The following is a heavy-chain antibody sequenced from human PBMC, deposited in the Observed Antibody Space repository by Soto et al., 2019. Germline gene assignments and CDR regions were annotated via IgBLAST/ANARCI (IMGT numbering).Heavy chain of an antibody. Sequence: QVHLVQSGAEVKKPGASVKVSCKGSGYAFTTYGITWVRQAPGQGLEWMGWISAHNGNTNYAQKLRGRVTVTRATSTSTAYMELRGLRSADPAVYYCARGRYGDYWGQGALVTVSS. J-gene: IGHJ4*02. D-gene: IGHD1-1*01. CDR1: GYAFTTYG. CDR3: ARGRYGDY. CDR2: ISAHNGNT. V-gene: IGHV1-18*01.